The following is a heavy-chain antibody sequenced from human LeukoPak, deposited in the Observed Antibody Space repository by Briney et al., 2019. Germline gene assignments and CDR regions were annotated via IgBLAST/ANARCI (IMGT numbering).Heavy chain of an antibody. CDR1: GFTFSAYW. CDR2: IRDDGSEE. V-gene: IGHV3-7*01. CDR3: ARVYQEQLVMYWFDP. J-gene: IGHJ5*02. D-gene: IGHD6-13*01. Sequence: PGGPLRLSCAASGFTFSAYWMTWVRQAPGRGLEWVANIRDDGSEEYYGDSVRGRFTISRDNAKNSVDLQMHSLRVEDTAVYYCARVYQEQLVMYWFDPWGQGTLVTVSS.